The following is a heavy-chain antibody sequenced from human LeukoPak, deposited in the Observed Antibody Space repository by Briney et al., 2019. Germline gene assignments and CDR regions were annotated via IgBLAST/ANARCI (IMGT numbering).Heavy chain of an antibody. CDR2: MNPDGSEK. CDR1: GFTFSSYW. V-gene: IGHV3-7*01. J-gene: IGHJ4*02. D-gene: IGHD3-22*01. Sequence: PGGPLRLSCAASGFTFSSYWMSWVRQAPGKGLEWVANMNPDGSEKYFLDSVKGRFSISRDNAKSSLYLQMNSLRGDDTAVYYCARDRALYDSRRGYYYTEDDYWGQGTLVTVSS. CDR3: ARDRALYDSRRGYYYTEDDY.